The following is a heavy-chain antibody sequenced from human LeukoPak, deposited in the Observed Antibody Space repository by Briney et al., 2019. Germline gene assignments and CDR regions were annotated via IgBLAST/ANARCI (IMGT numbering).Heavy chain of an antibody. CDR1: GFTFSSYS. CDR2: ISSSSSTI. V-gene: IGHV3-48*01. J-gene: IGHJ4*02. Sequence: GGSLRLSCAASGFTFSSYSMNWVRQAPGKGLEWVSYISSSSSTIYYADSVKGRFTISRDNAKNSLYLQMNSLRAEDTAVYYCARGSGSYHSSYYFDYWGQGTLVTVSS. D-gene: IGHD1-26*01. CDR3: ARGSGSYHSSYYFDY.